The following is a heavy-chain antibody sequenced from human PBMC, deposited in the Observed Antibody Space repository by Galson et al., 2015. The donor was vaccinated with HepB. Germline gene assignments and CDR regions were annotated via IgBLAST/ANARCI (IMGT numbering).Heavy chain of an antibody. J-gene: IGHJ4*02. CDR2: IYHSGST. D-gene: IGHD2-15*01. CDR3: ASKVGYYNYFDY. Sequence: ETLSLTCTVSGYSISSGYYWGWIRQPPGKGLEWIGSIYHSGSTYYNPSLKSRVTISVDTSKNQFSLKLSSVTAADTAVYYCASKVGYYNYFDYWGQGTLVTVSS. V-gene: IGHV4-38-2*02. CDR1: GYSISSGYY.